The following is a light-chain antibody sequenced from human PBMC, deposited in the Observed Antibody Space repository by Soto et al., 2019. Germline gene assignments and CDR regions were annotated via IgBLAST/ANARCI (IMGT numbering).Light chain of an antibody. CDR3: QHYYTYPWA. J-gene: IGKJ1*01. CDR1: QSISSW. CDR2: KAS. V-gene: IGKV1-5*03. Sequence: DIQMTQSPSTLSTSVGDRVTITCRASQSISSWLAWYQQKPGKAPKVLIYKASSLESEVPSRFSGSGSGTEFTLTISSLQPDDFATYYCQHYYTYPWAFGQGTKVDXK.